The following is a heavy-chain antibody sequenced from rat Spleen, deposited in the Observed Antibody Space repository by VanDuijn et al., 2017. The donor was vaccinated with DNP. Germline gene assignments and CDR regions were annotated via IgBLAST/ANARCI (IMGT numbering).Heavy chain of an antibody. V-gene: IGHV5-22*01. CDR2: IRYDGGST. Sequence: EVQLVESGGGLVQPGRSLKLFCAASGFTFSDYYMAWVRQAPTKGLEWVAYIRYDGGSTKYGDSVKGRFTISRDNAENTVYLQMNSLRSEDMATYYCIRWNSGHFDYWGQGVMVTVSS. J-gene: IGHJ2*01. CDR3: IRWNSGHFDY. CDR1: GFTFSDYY. D-gene: IGHD4-3*01.